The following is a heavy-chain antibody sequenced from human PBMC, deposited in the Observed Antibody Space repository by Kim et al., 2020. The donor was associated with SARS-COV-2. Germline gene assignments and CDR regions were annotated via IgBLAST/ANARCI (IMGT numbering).Heavy chain of an antibody. CDR3: AKARTAAGIKGSYP. D-gene: IGHD6-25*01. CDR1: GYTFNSYG. J-gene: IGHJ5*02. V-gene: IGHV1-18*01. Sequence: ASVKVSCKASGYTFNSYGIYWVRQAPGQGLEWMGWISPYNGDTNYAQKLQGRVTLTTDTSTVQPNMGLGTRRSKNRAWYYEAKARTAAGIKGSYPWDRGT. CDR2: ISPYNGDT.